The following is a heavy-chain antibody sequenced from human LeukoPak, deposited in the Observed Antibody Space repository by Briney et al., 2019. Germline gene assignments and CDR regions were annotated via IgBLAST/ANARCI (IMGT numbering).Heavy chain of an antibody. CDR3: AKDWGSYSGYYFDY. CDR2: IRYDGSNK. V-gene: IGHV3-30*02. D-gene: IGHD1-26*01. CDR1: GFTFSSYG. J-gene: IGHJ4*02. Sequence: GGSLRLSCAASGFTFSSYGMHWVRQAQGKGLEWVAFIRYDGSNKYYADSVKGRFTISRDNSKNTLYLQMNSLRAEDTAVYYCAKDWGSYSGYYFDYWGQGTLVTVSS.